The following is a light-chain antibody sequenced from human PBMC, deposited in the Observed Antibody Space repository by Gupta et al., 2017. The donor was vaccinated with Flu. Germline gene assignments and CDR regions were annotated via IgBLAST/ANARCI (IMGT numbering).Light chain of an antibody. J-gene: IGKJ4*01. Sequence: DIQLTQSPSFLSASVGDRVTVTCRASHPIHNYLACYQQKPGTVPKLLIYAASTLQSGVPSMFSGSGSGTEFTLTIGGLQPEDSATYYCQQLNSYPLTFGGGTKVEIK. CDR3: QQLNSYPLT. CDR2: AAS. CDR1: HPIHNY. V-gene: IGKV1-9*01.